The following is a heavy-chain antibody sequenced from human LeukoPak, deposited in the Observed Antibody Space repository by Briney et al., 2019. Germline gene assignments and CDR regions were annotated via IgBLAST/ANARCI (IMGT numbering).Heavy chain of an antibody. Sequence: GESLKISCQASGYTFAKYWIGWVRQMPGKGLEWMGIIYPGDSDTRYSPSFQGQVTISADKSISTAYLLWSSLKASDTAMYYCARVDTMIVVVPPGGFDPWGQGTLVTVSS. CDR1: GYTFAKYW. CDR3: ARVDTMIVVVPPGGFDP. D-gene: IGHD3-22*01. V-gene: IGHV5-51*01. J-gene: IGHJ5*02. CDR2: IYPGDSDT.